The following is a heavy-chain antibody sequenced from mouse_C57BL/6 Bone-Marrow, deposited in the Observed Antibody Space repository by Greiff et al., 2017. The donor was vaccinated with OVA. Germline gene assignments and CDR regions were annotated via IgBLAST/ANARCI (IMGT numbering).Heavy chain of an antibody. Sequence: VKLMESGPGLVQPSQSLSITCTVSGFSLTSYGVHWVRQSPGKGLEWLGVIWRGGSTDYNAAFMSRLSITKDNSKSQVFFKMNSLQADDTAIYYCAETPVDSYYSMEYWGQGTSVTVSS. CDR2: IWRGGST. V-gene: IGHV2-5*01. J-gene: IGHJ4*01. CDR1: GFSLTSYG. D-gene: IGHD1-1*01. CDR3: AETPVDSYYSMEY.